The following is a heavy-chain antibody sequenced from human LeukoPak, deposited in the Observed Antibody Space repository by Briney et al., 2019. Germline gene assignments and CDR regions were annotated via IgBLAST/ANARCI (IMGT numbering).Heavy chain of an antibody. V-gene: IGHV3-21*01. CDR2: ISSRSSYI. CDR1: GFTLSSYS. CDR3: ARGGEFSGYEI. D-gene: IGHD5-12*01. Sequence: GGSLRLSCAASGFTLSSYSMNWVRQAPGKGLGWVSSISSRSSYIYYTDSVKGRFTISRDNAKNSLYLQMNSLRAEDTAVYYCARGGEFSGYEIWGQGTLVTVSS. J-gene: IGHJ4*02.